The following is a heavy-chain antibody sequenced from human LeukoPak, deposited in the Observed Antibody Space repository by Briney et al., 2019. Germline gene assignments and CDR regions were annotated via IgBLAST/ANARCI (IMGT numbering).Heavy chain of an antibody. CDR2: IIPIFGTA. CDR3: ARDPGGYSYGHFDY. J-gene: IGHJ4*02. D-gene: IGHD5-18*01. V-gene: IGHV1-69*05. Sequence: GASVKVSSKASGGTFSSYAISWVRQAPGQGLEWMGGIIPIFGTANYAQKFQGRVTITTDESTSTAYMELSSLRSEDTAVYYCARDPGGYSYGHFDYWGQGTLVTVSS. CDR1: GGTFSSYA.